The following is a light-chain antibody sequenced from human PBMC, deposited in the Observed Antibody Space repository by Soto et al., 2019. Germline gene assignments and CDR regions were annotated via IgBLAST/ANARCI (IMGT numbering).Light chain of an antibody. Sequence: EIVLTQSPATLSLSPGERATLSCRASQSVSSYLAWYQQKPGQAPRLLIYDASNRATGTPARFSGSGSGTDFTITNSSLEPEDFAVYYCQQRSNWPSFGPGTKVDIK. CDR3: QQRSNWPS. J-gene: IGKJ3*01. V-gene: IGKV3-11*01. CDR2: DAS. CDR1: QSVSSY.